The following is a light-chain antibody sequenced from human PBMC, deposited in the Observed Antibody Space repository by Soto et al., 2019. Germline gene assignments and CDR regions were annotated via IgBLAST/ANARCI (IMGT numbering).Light chain of an antibody. V-gene: IGKV1-5*01. J-gene: IGKJ1*01. CDR2: DAS. CDR3: QQYRSYWT. CDR1: QSLTGW. Sequence: DIQMTQSPSTLSASVGDRVTITCRASQSLTGWLARYQQKPGEAPKLLIYDASSLESGVPSRFSGSGSGTEFTLIISSLQPDDSATYYCQQYRSYWTFGQGTKVEIK.